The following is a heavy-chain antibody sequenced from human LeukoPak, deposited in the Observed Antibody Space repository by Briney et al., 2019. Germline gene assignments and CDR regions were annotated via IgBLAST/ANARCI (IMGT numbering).Heavy chain of an antibody. Sequence: SETLSLTCAVYGGSFSGYYWSWMRQPPGKGLEWIGEINHSGSTNYNPSLKSRVTISVDTSKNQFSLKLSSVTAADTALYYCARGVSEYSSGWREKFDYWGQGTLVTVSS. V-gene: IGHV4-34*01. CDR2: INHSGST. D-gene: IGHD6-19*01. CDR3: ARGVSEYSSGWREKFDY. CDR1: GGSFSGYY. J-gene: IGHJ4*02.